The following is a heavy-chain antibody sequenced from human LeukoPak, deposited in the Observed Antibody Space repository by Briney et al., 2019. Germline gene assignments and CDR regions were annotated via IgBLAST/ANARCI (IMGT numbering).Heavy chain of an antibody. J-gene: IGHJ5*02. CDR3: ARGYDSSGYMRPDWFDP. CDR2: IYYSGST. CDR1: GGSISSYY. Sequence: KASETLSLTCTVSGGSISSYYWSWIRQPPGKGLEWIGYIYYSGSTNYNPSLKSRVTMSVDTSKNQFSLKLSSVTAADTAVYYCARGYDSSGYMRPDWFDPWGQGTLVTVSS. D-gene: IGHD3-22*01. V-gene: IGHV4-59*12.